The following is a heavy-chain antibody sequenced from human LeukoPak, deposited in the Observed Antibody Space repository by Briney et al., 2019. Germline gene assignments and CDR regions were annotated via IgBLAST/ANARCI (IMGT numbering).Heavy chain of an antibody. D-gene: IGHD6-13*01. Sequence: PSETLSLTCAVYGGSFRGYYWSWIRQPPGKGLEWIGEINHSGSTNYNPSLKSRVTISVDTSKNQFSLKLSSVTAADTAVYYCARAINIAAPGPGYWGQGTLVTVSS. CDR3: ARAINIAAPGPGY. V-gene: IGHV4-34*01. J-gene: IGHJ4*02. CDR2: INHSGST. CDR1: GGSFRGYY.